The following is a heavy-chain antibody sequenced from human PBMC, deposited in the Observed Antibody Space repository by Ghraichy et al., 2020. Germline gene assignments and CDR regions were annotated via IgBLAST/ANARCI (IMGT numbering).Heavy chain of an antibody. Sequence: GGSLRLSCVGSGFTFSGYPMNWVRQSPGKGLEWVSYITSSSRTISYADSVKGRFTISRDNAHNSLYLQMSSLRDEDTAVYYCARGSTVVRFFYYDGMDVWGQGTTVTVSS. J-gene: IGHJ6*02. CDR1: GFTFSGYP. CDR2: ITSSSRTI. CDR3: ARGSTVVRFFYYDGMDV. D-gene: IGHD4-23*01. V-gene: IGHV3-48*02.